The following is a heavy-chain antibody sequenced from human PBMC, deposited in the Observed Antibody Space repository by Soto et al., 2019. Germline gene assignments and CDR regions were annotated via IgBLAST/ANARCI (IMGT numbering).Heavy chain of an antibody. V-gene: IGHV4-59*01. CDR3: ARATYGSGSYRFDF. D-gene: IGHD3-10*01. CDR1: GDSISPYY. J-gene: IGHJ4*02. CDR2: IYDSGST. Sequence: PSETLSLTCIVSGDSISPYYWTWIRQPPGKGLEWIGYIYDSGSTNYNPSLKSRVTISVDTSKNQFSLKLSSVTAADTAVYYCARATYGSGSYRFDFWGQGTLVTISS.